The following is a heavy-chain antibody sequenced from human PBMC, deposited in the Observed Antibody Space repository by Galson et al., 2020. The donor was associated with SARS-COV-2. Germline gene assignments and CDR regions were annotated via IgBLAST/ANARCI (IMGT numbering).Heavy chain of an antibody. D-gene: IGHD3-10*01. J-gene: IGHJ5*02. V-gene: IGHV3-66*01. CDR3: ARVVELLWCGEDKWFDP. CDR1: GFTVSSNY. CDR2: IYSGGST. Sequence: GGSLRLSCPASGFTVSSNYMSWVRQAPGQGLERVSLIYSGGSTYYADSVKGRFTISRDNSKNTLYLQMNSLRAEDTAVYYCARVVELLWCGEDKWFDPWGQGTLVTVSS.